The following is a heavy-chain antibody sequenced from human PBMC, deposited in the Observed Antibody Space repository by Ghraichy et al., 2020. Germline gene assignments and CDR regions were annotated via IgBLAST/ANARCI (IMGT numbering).Heavy chain of an antibody. Sequence: GGSLRLSCAASGFTFNSYAMAWVRQAPGKGLEWVSGISGSGGGTYSADSVKGRFTISRDNSKNMLYLQMNSLRAEDTAVYYCAKAEPPNYYDSSGFSDYWGQGTLVTVSS. CDR1: GFTFNSYA. D-gene: IGHD3-22*01. CDR2: ISGSGGGT. V-gene: IGHV3-23*01. CDR3: AKAEPPNYYDSSGFSDY. J-gene: IGHJ4*02.